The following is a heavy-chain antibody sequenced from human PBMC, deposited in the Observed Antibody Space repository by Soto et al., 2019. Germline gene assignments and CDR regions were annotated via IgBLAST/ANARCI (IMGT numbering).Heavy chain of an antibody. CDR1: GFTFSSYS. V-gene: IGHV3-48*01. J-gene: IGHJ6*03. CDR2: ISSSSGTI. D-gene: IGHD2-2*01. Sequence: EVQLVESGGGLVQPGGSLRLSCAASGFTFSSYSMNWVRQAPGKGLEWVSYISSSSGTIYYADSVKGRVTISRDNAKNSLYLQMNSLRAEDTAVYYCASISTSPYYYYYYMDVWGKGTTVTVSS. CDR3: ASISTSPYYYYYYMDV.